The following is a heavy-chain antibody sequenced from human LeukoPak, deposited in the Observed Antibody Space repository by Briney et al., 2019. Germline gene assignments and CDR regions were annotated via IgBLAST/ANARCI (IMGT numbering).Heavy chain of an antibody. J-gene: IGHJ2*01. CDR2: ISGSGGST. CDR1: GFTFSSYA. D-gene: IGHD6-19*01. V-gene: IGHV3-23*01. CDR3: AKALAVADYWYFDL. Sequence: QARGSLRLSCAASGFTFSSYAMSWVRQAPGKGLEWVSAISGSGGSTYYADSVKGRFTISRDNSKNTLYLQMNSLRAEDTAVYYCAKALAVADYWYFDLWGRGTLVTVSS.